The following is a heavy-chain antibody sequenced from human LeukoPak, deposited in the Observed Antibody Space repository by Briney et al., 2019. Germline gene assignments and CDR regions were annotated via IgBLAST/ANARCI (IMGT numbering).Heavy chain of an antibody. CDR1: GFTFSSFG. D-gene: IGHD1-26*01. V-gene: IGHV3-48*01. CDR2: ISSSNSII. CDR3: ARNSATYRLHY. Sequence: GGSLRLSCAASGFTFSSFGMNWVRQAPGKGLEWVSYISSSNSIIYYADSVKDRFTISRDNAKNSLYLQMNSLRAEDTAVYYCARNSATYRLHYWRQGTLVPVSS. J-gene: IGHJ4*02.